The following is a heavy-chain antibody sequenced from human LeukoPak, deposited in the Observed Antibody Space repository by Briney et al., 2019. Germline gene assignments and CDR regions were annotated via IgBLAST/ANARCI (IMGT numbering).Heavy chain of an antibody. D-gene: IGHD3-22*01. J-gene: IGHJ4*02. CDR2: ISGSGGTT. CDR3: AKGLSSGHYYFDY. CDR1: GFTFSSYA. V-gene: IGHV3-23*01. Sequence: PGGSLRLSCAASGFTFSSYAMSWVRQAPGKGLEWVSAISGSGGTTYCADSVKGRLTISRDNSKNTLYLQMNSLRAEDTAVYYCAKGLSSGHYYFDYWGQGTLVTVSS.